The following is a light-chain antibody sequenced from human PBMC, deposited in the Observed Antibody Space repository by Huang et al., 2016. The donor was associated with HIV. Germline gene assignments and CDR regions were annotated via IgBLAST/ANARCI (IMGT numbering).Light chain of an antibody. CDR2: KAS. CDR3: QQYDSYPAT. CDR1: QSIGIW. Sequence: DIHMTQSPSTLSASVGDRVTISCRASQSIGIWLAWYQQKPGKVPKLLIYKASTLESGVPSRFSGGGSGTEFTLTISSLQPEDIGTYYCQQYDSYPATFGGGTKVEMK. V-gene: IGKV1-5*03. J-gene: IGKJ4*01.